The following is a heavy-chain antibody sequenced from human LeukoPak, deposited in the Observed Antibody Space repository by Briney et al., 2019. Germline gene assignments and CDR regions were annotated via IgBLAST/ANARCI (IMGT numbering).Heavy chain of an antibody. Sequence: GGSLRLSCAASGFTFSSYAMSWVRQAPGKGLEWVSAISGSGGSTYYADSVKGRFTISRDNSKNTLYLQMNSVRAEDTAVYYCAKRVNYYDSSGPLDYWGQGTLVTVSS. D-gene: IGHD3-22*01. V-gene: IGHV3-23*01. CDR1: GFTFSSYA. CDR2: ISGSGGST. J-gene: IGHJ4*02. CDR3: AKRVNYYDSSGPLDY.